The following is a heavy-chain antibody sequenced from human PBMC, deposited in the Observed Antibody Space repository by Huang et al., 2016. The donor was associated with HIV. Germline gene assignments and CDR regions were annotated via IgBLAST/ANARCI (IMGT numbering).Heavy chain of an antibody. CDR2: ISGYNVNI. D-gene: IGHD5-18*01. CDR3: ARGGGIQLWLLGYYYMDV. J-gene: IGHJ6*03. V-gene: IGHV1-18*01. Sequence: QVQLVQSGAEVKKPGASVKVSCKASGYTCSSFGISWVRQVPGHGLEWVGWISGYNVNIKFAQKFQGRLTRTTDTSTSTAYMERRSLRSDDTAVYYCARGGGIQLWLLGYYYMDVWGNGTTVTVSS. CDR1: GYTCSSFG.